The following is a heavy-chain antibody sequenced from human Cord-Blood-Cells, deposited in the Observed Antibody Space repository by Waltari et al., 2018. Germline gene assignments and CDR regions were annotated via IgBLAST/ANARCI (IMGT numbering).Heavy chain of an antibody. D-gene: IGHD3-3*01. Sequence: QVQLVESGGGVVQPGRSLRLSCAASGFTFSSYAMHGVRQAPGKGLEWVAVISYDGSNKYYADSVKGRFTISRDNSKNTLYLQMNSLRAEDTAVYYCARDYDFWSGYYDYWGQGTLVTVSS. V-gene: IGHV3-30-3*01. CDR2: ISYDGSNK. CDR3: ARDYDFWSGYYDY. CDR1: GFTFSSYA. J-gene: IGHJ4*02.